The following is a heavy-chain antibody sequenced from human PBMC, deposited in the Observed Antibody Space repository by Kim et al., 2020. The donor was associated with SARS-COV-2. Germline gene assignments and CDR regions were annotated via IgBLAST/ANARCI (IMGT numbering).Heavy chain of an antibody. J-gene: IGHJ4*02. CDR2: ICSSGSTT. Sequence: GGSLRLSCAASGFTFSTYYMSWIRQAPGKGLEWVSYICSSGSTTYYADSVKGRFTISRDKAKNSLYLQMNSLRAEDTAVYYCARDRVRGGYCSSTSCHGGGGQGTLFTVSS. V-gene: IGHV3-11*01. D-gene: IGHD2-2*01. CDR3: ARDRVRGGYCSSTSCHGG. CDR1: GFTFSTYY.